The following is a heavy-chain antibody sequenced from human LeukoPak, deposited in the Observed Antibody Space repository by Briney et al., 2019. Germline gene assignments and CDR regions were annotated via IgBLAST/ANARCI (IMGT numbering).Heavy chain of an antibody. CDR1: GGSISSGSYY. CDR2: IYTSGST. CDR3: ARERDIVVVPAASAGYYFDY. Sequence: PSQTLSLTCTVSGGSISSGSYYWSWIRQPAGKGLEWIGRIYTSGSTNYNPSLKSRVTISVDTSKNQFSLKLSSVTAADTAVYYCARERDIVVVPAASAGYYFDYWGQGTLVTVSS. J-gene: IGHJ4*02. D-gene: IGHD2-2*01. V-gene: IGHV4-61*02.